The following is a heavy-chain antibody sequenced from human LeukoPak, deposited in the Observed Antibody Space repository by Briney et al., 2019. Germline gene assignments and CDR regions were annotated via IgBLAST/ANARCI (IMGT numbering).Heavy chain of an antibody. CDR2: ISRSGGST. V-gene: IGHV3-23*01. CDR3: RNRYSYDSTGYVYYYYGMDV. CDR1: GFTCRRYA. Sequence: GGSLRLCWRGSGFTCRRYAMRSVRQAPGKGLEWVSAISRSGGSTYYADSVKGRSTISRDNSKNTLYLQMSSLRAECTGIYYSRNRYSYDSTGYVYYYYGMDVWGQGTTVTVSS. D-gene: IGHD3-22*01. J-gene: IGHJ6*02.